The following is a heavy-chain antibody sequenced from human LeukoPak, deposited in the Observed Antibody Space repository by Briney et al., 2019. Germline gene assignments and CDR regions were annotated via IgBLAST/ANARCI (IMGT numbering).Heavy chain of an antibody. CDR3: ASVYDYVWGSYRYPIYDY. D-gene: IGHD3-16*02. CDR1: GFTFSTYT. J-gene: IGHJ4*02. V-gene: IGHV3-48*01. CDR2: ISSIGSTI. Sequence: GGSLRLSCAASGFTFSTYTMNWVRQAPGKGLEWVSSISSIGSTIYYADSVKGRFTISRDNSKNTLYLQMNSLRAEDTAVYYCASVYDYVWGSYRYPIYDYWGQGTLVTVSS.